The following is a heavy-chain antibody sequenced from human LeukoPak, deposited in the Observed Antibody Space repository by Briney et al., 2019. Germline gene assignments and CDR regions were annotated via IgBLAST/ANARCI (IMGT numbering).Heavy chain of an antibody. V-gene: IGHV3-7*01. CDR2: IKQDGSEK. CDR1: GFTFSSYW. Sequence: GGSLTLSYAASGFTFSSYWMSWVRQAPGKGLEWVANIKQDGSEKYYVDSVKGRVTISRDNAKNSLYLQMNSLRAEDTAVYYCARDGAIFGVVISYDYWGQGTLVTVSS. CDR3: ARDGAIFGVVISYDY. D-gene: IGHD3-3*01. J-gene: IGHJ4*02.